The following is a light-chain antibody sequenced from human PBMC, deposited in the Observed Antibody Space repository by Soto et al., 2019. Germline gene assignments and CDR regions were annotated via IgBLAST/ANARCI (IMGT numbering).Light chain of an antibody. CDR3: QSYDSSLSGYV. J-gene: IGLJ1*01. Sequence: QSVLTQPPSVSGAPGQRVTISCTGSSSNTGAGYDVHWYQQFPGTAPKLLIFAFTNRPSGVPERFSGSKSGTSASLAITGLQAEDEADYYCQSYDSSLSGYVFGTGTKVTVL. V-gene: IGLV1-40*01. CDR2: AFT. CDR1: SSNTGAGYD.